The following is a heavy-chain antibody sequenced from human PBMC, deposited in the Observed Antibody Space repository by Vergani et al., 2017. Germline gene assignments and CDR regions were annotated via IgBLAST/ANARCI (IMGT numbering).Heavy chain of an antibody. CDR1: GFTFSNSA. CDR2: ISGPGLST. Sequence: EVHLLASGGGWVQSGGSLRLSCAASGFTFSNSAVSWVRQAPGRGLAWVSSISGPGLSTYYADSVKGRFSISRDNSKNTVFLQMHSLRAEDTAIYYCVKEKIDLGSYFFDSWGHGSLVTVSS. CDR3: VKEKIDLGSYFFDS. D-gene: IGHD2/OR15-2a*01. V-gene: IGHV3-23*01. J-gene: IGHJ4*01.